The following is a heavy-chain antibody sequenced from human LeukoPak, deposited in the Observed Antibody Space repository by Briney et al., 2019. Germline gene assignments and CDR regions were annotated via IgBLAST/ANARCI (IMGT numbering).Heavy chain of an antibody. CDR3: AGTGSLRYFDWLLYHFDY. J-gene: IGHJ4*02. D-gene: IGHD3-9*01. CDR1: GFTFSSYA. Sequence: PGGSLRPSCAASGFTFSSYAMSWVRQAPGKGLEWVSAISGSGGSTYYADSVKGRFTISRDNSKNTLYLQMNSLRAEDTAVYYCAGTGSLRYFDWLLYHFDYWGQGTLVTVSS. CDR2: ISGSGGST. V-gene: IGHV3-23*01.